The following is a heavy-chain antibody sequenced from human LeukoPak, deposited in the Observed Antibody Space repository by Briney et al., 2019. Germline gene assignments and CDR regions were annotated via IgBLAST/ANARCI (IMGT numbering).Heavy chain of an antibody. CDR2: IYYSGST. Sequence: PSETLSLTCTVSGGSISSVGYYWTWIRQHPAKGLEWIGYIYYSGSTYYNPSLKSRVTISVDTSKNQFSLKLSSVTAADTAVYYCARSAGTGPRIDYWGQGTLVTVSS. J-gene: IGHJ4*02. CDR3: ARSAGTGPRIDY. D-gene: IGHD1-1*01. CDR1: GGSISSVGYY. V-gene: IGHV4-31*03.